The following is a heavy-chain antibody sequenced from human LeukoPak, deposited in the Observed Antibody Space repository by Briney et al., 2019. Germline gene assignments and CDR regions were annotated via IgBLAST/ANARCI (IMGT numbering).Heavy chain of an antibody. J-gene: IGHJ4*02. V-gene: IGHV3-23*01. CDR2: ISGSGGST. CDR3: ARGFRWGFDY. Sequence: GGSLRLSCAASGFTFSSYAMSWVRQAPGKGLEWVSAISGSGGSTYYADSVKGRFTISRDNSKNTLYLQMNTLGAEDTSLYYCARGFRWGFDYWGQGILVTVSS. D-gene: IGHD4-23*01. CDR1: GFTFSSYA.